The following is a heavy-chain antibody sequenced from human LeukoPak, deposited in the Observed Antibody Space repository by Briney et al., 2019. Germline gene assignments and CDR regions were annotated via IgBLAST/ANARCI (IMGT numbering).Heavy chain of an antibody. CDR1: GDSVSGNRAT. V-gene: IGHV6-1*01. CDR2: IYYRSKWYS. J-gene: IGHJ4*02. Sequence: SQTLSLTCAISGDSVSGNRATWNWLRQSPSRGLEWLGRIYYRSKWYSDYAVSVKGRITINPDTSKNQFSLLLNSVAPEDTAVYFCGRAEHDWGSDYWGQGTLDTVSS. CDR3: GRAEHDWGSDY. D-gene: IGHD3-9*01.